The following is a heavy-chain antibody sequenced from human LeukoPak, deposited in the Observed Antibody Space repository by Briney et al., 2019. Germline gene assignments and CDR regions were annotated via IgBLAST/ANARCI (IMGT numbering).Heavy chain of an antibody. Sequence: ASVKVSCKASGYTFTSYDINWVRQAPGQGLEWMGWGNPNSGNTGYAQKFQGRVTITKNTSISTAYMELSSLRSEDTAVYYCARGVWVTAFYSYYYMDVWGKGTTVTVSS. CDR1: GYTFTSYD. V-gene: IGHV1-8*03. CDR3: ARGVWVTAFYSYYYMDV. J-gene: IGHJ6*03. D-gene: IGHD2-21*02. CDR2: GNPNSGNT.